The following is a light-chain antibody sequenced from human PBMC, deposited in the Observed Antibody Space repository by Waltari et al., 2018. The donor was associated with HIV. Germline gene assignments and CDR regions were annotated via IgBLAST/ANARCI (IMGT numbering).Light chain of an antibody. CDR1: SSDFGAYLS. CDR2: EVN. CDR3: TFFAGNNRL. Sequence: QSALTQPPSASGSPGQSVTISCTGTSSDFGAYLSVSWYQHHPGKAPKLIIYEVNKRPSGVPDRFSGSKSGNTASLTVSGLQAEDEADYYCTFFAGNNRLFGGGTKLTVL. J-gene: IGLJ3*02. V-gene: IGLV2-8*01.